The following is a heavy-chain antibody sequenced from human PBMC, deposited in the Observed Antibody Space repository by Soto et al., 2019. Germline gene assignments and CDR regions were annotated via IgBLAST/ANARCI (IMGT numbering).Heavy chain of an antibody. J-gene: IGHJ5*02. V-gene: IGHV1-69*13. CDR1: GGTFSSYA. D-gene: IGHD6-13*01. CDR2: IIPIFGTA. Sequence: SVKVSCKASGGTFSSYAISWVRQAPGQGLEWMGGIIPIFGTANYAQKFQGRVTITADESTSTAYMELSSLRSEDTAVYYCARVKVAAAGNNWFDPWGQGTLVTVSS. CDR3: ARVKVAAAGNNWFDP.